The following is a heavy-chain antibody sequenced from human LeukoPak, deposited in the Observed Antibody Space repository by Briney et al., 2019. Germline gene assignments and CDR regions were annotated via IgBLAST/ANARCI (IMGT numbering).Heavy chain of an antibody. CDR3: ARRVGSLLRYYYYYGMDV. CDR1: GFTFSSYA. V-gene: IGHV3-48*04. J-gene: IGHJ6*02. D-gene: IGHD2-15*01. CDR2: ISSSSSTI. Sequence: GGSLRLSCAASGFTFSSYAMHWVRQAPGKGLEWVSYISSSSSTIYYADSVKGRFTISRDNAKNSLYLQMNSLRAEDTAVYYCARRVGSLLRYYYYYGMDVWGQGTTVTVSS.